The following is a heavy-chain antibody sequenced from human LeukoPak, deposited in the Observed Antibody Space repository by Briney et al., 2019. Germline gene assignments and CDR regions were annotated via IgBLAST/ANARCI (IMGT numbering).Heavy chain of an antibody. CDR1: GGTFSSYA. Sequence: SVKVSCKASGGTFSSYAISWVRQAPGQGLEWMGGIIPIFGTANYAQKFQGRVTITADESTSTAYMELSSLRSEDTAVYYCARDFSDYDILTGYFSRWFDPWGQGTLVTVSS. V-gene: IGHV1-69*13. CDR3: ARDFSDYDILTGYFSRWFDP. J-gene: IGHJ5*02. D-gene: IGHD3-9*01. CDR2: IIPIFGTA.